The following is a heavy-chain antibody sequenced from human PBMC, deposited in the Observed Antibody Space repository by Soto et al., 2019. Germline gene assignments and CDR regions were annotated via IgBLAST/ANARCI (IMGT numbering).Heavy chain of an antibody. V-gene: IGHV4-30-4*08. Sequence: PSETLSLTCSVSEGSISSGDYYWSWIRQPPGKGLEWIGYIYYSGSTYYNPSLKSRVTISVDTSKNQFSLKLSSVTAADTAVYYCAHYRSERAFDIWGQGTMVTVSS. CDR1: EGSISSGDYY. CDR3: AHYRSERAFDI. J-gene: IGHJ3*02. CDR2: IYYSGST. D-gene: IGHD1-1*01.